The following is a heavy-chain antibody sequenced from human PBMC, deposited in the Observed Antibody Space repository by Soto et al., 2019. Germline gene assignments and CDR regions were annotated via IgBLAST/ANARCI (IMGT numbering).Heavy chain of an antibody. Sequence: PSETLSLTCAVYGGSFSGYYLSWIRQPPGKGLEWIGEINHSGSTNYNPSLKSRVTISVDTSKNQFSLKLSSVTAADTAVYYCARALKYYYGSGSPYYFDYWGQGTLVTVSS. J-gene: IGHJ4*02. CDR2: INHSGST. CDR3: ARALKYYYGSGSPYYFDY. V-gene: IGHV4-34*01. CDR1: GGSFSGYY. D-gene: IGHD3-10*01.